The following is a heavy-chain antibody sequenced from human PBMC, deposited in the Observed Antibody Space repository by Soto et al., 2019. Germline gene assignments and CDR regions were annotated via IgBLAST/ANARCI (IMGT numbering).Heavy chain of an antibody. Sequence: SVKVSCKASGYSFTDYHIHWVRQAPGQGLEWLGRINPKSGGTSTAQKFQGWVTMTRDRSISTVYMELTRLRSDDTAVYFCARGHSTDCSNGVCSFFYNHEMDVWGQGTTVTVSS. J-gene: IGHJ6*02. V-gene: IGHV1-2*04. D-gene: IGHD2-8*01. CDR2: INPKSGGT. CDR3: ARGHSTDCSNGVCSFFYNHEMDV. CDR1: GYSFTDYH.